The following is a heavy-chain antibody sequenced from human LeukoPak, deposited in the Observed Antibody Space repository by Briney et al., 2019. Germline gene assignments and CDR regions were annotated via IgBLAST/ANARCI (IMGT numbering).Heavy chain of an antibody. CDR2: IYYSGST. CDR1: GGSISSYY. J-gene: IGHJ4*02. V-gene: IGHV4-59*05. Sequence: SETLSLTCTVSGGSISSYYWSWIRQPPGKGLEWIGSIYYSGSTYYNPSLKSRVTISVDTSKNQFSLKLSSVTAADTAVYYCARLMRITMVRGVIGDDYWGQGTLVTVSS. D-gene: IGHD3-10*01. CDR3: ARLMRITMVRGVIGDDY.